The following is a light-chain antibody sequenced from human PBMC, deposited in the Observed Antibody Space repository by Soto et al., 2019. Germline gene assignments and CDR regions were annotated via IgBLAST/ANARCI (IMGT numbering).Light chain of an antibody. Sequence: QSALTQPASVSGSPGQSVTISCSGTSSDVGAYKYVSWYQKHPGKAPKLMIYGVSHRPSGVSNRFSGSKSGNTAFLTISVLQPEDEADYYCGSFTGPTTLDVFGTGTQLTVL. CDR1: SSDVGAYKY. J-gene: IGLJ1*01. CDR2: GVS. CDR3: GSFTGPTTLDV. V-gene: IGLV2-14*03.